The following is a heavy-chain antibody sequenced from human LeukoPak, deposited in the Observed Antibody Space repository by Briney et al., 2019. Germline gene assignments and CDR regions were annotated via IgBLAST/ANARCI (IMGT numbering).Heavy chain of an antibody. CDR1: GGTFISYA. Sequence: GASVKVSCKASGGTFISYAISWVRQAPGQGLEWMGGIIPIFGTANYAQKFQGRVTITADESTSTAYMELSSLRSEDTAVYYCARDLGATGTTFRFDPWGQGTLVTVSS. CDR3: ARDLGATGTTFRFDP. V-gene: IGHV1-69*13. J-gene: IGHJ5*02. CDR2: IIPIFGTA. D-gene: IGHD1-1*01.